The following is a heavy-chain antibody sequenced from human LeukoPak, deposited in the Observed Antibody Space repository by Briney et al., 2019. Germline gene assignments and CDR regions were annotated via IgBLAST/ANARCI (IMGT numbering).Heavy chain of an antibody. CDR3: ASDSSGYLDAFDI. CDR1: GFTFSSYG. Sequence: GGSLRLSCAASGFTFSSYGMHWVRQAPGKGLEWVAVISYDGSNKYYADSVKGRFTISRDNSKNTLYLQMNSLRAEDTAVYYCASDSSGYLDAFDIWGQGTMVIVSS. D-gene: IGHD3-22*01. J-gene: IGHJ3*02. CDR2: ISYDGSNK. V-gene: IGHV3-30*03.